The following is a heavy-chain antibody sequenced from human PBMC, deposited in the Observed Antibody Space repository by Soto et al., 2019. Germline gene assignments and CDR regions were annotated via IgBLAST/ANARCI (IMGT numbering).Heavy chain of an antibody. Sequence: PGGSLRLSCAASGFTFSSYGMHWVRQAPGKGLEWVAVISYDGSNKYYADSVKGRFTISRDNSKNTLYLQMNSLRAEDTAVYYCAQCIRGSYYYYGMDVWGQGTTVTVSS. CDR1: GFTFSSYG. CDR2: ISYDGSNK. CDR3: AQCIRGSYYYYGMDV. D-gene: IGHD1-20*01. V-gene: IGHV3-30*18. J-gene: IGHJ6*02.